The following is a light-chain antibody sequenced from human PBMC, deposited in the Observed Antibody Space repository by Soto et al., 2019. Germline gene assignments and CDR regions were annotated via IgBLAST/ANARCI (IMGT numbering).Light chain of an antibody. Sequence: EIVLTQSPGTLSLSPGERATLSCRASQTVSSSYLAWYQQKTGQAPRLLIYGASTRATGIPDRFSGSGSGTDFTLTISRLEPEDFAVYYCQQRSNLPPTFGQGTRLEIK. J-gene: IGKJ5*01. CDR3: QQRSNLPPT. CDR1: QTVSSSY. CDR2: GAS. V-gene: IGKV3D-20*02.